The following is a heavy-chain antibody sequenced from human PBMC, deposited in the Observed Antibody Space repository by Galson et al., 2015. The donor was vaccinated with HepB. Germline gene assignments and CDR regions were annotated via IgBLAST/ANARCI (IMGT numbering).Heavy chain of an antibody. CDR3: AREYPIAAAGLYYYYMDV. CDR1: GFTSSSYS. J-gene: IGHJ6*03. CDR2: ISSSSSYI. V-gene: IGHV3-21*01. D-gene: IGHD6-13*01. Sequence: SLRLSCAASGFTSSSYSMNWVRQAPGKGLEWVSSISSSSSYIYYADSVKGRFTISRDNAKNSLYLQMNSLRAEDTAVYYCAREYPIAAAGLYYYYMDVWGKGTTVTVSS.